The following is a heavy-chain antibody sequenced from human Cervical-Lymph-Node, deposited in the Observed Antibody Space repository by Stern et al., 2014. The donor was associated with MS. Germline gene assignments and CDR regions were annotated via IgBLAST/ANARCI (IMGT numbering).Heavy chain of an antibody. J-gene: IGHJ4*02. CDR3: ARPHSPGWSYYFDF. Sequence: VQLVLSGAEVRKPGQSLTISCNISGYTFTDYWIAWVRQMPGKGLEWMGAIFPGASDTRYSPSFQGHVTISVDTSINTAYLQWSDLRASDTAMYYCARPHSPGWSYYFDFWGQGPLVAVSS. V-gene: IGHV5-51*01. CDR2: IFPGASDT. CDR1: GYTFTDYW. D-gene: IGHD6-19*01.